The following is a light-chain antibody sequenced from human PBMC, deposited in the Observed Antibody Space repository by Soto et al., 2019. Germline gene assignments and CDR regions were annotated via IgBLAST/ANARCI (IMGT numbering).Light chain of an antibody. CDR2: DAS. CDR3: HQYGSSPRT. V-gene: IGKV3-20*01. Sequence: LTQPPCTLSLPPGEGSTLWWTVSQNVFGSCLAWYQQRPGQAPSLLFYDASIRPTGIPERFSCSGSGTDFSLTISSMHPEDFARYYCHQYGSSPRTFGQGTKVDIK. CDR1: QNVFGSC. J-gene: IGKJ1*01.